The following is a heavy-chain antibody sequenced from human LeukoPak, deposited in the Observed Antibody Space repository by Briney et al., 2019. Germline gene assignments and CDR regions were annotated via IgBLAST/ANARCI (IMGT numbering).Heavy chain of an antibody. D-gene: IGHD3-9*01. J-gene: IGHJ4*02. Sequence: GGSLRLSCAASGFTFSNYAIHWVRQAPGKGLEWVAVISYDGSNKYYADSVKGRFTISRDNSKNTLYLQMNSLRAEDTAVYYCAKDRADTGPRYYFDYWGQGTLVTVSS. V-gene: IGHV3-30*18. CDR2: ISYDGSNK. CDR3: AKDRADTGPRYYFDY. CDR1: GFTFSNYA.